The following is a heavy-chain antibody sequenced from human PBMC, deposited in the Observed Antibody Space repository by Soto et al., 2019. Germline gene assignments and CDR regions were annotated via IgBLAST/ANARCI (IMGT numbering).Heavy chain of an antibody. CDR1: GGSISSSYW. CDR2: IYHSGNT. V-gene: IGHV4-4*02. Sequence: QVQLQESGPGLVTPSGTLSLTCAVSGGSISSSYWWNWVRQPPGKGLEWIGKIYHSGNTNYNPSLKNRVTISVDKSNNQFSLRLSSVTAADTAVYFCVTSLNYDFWRDGGRHYYFDYWGQGTLVTVSS. CDR3: VTSLNYDFWRDGGRHYYFDY. J-gene: IGHJ4*02. D-gene: IGHD3-3*01.